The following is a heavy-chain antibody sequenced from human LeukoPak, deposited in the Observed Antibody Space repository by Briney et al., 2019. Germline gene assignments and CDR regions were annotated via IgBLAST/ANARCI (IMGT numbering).Heavy chain of an antibody. D-gene: IGHD3-10*01. J-gene: IGHJ4*02. V-gene: IGHV4-59*10. CDR1: CGSFSGYY. Sequence: KPSETLSLTCAVYCGSFSGYYWSWIRQPAEKGLEWIGRIYTSGSTNYNPSLMSRVTISVDTSKNQFSLKLSSVTAADTAVYYCARSTWFGQLYDYWGQGTLVTVSS. CDR3: ARSTWFGQLYDY. CDR2: IYTSGST.